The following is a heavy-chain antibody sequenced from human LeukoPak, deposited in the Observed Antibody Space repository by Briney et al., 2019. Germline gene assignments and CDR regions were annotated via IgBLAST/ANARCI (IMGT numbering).Heavy chain of an antibody. J-gene: IGHJ4*02. CDR2: MNPNSGNK. Sequence: ATVTLSCTASGYTFTSYDINWVRQAPGQGLEWMGWMNPNSGNKDYAQKFQRRVTMTRNTSIRIAHMELSSLSSEATPEYYCARRLGYCSITSCLHYFDYWGQGTRVTVSS. V-gene: IGHV1-8*01. D-gene: IGHD2-2*01. CDR1: GYTFTSYD. CDR3: ARRLGYCSITSCLHYFDY.